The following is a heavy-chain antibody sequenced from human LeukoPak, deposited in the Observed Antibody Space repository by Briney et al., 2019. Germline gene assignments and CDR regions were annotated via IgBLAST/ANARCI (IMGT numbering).Heavy chain of an antibody. CDR3: ARGSSGDYRFDY. CDR1: GYTLTELS. J-gene: IGHJ4*02. D-gene: IGHD4-17*01. V-gene: IGHV1-24*01. Sequence: ASVKVSCKVSGYTLTELSMHWVRQAPGKGLEWMGGFDPEDGETIYAQKFQGRVTMTEDTSTDTAYMELSSLRSEDTAVYYCARGSSGDYRFDYWGQGTLVTVSS. CDR2: FDPEDGET.